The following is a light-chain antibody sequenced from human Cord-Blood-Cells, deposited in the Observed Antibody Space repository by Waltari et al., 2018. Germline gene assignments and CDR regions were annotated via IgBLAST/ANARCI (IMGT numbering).Light chain of an antibody. CDR2: GAS. CDR3: QQYNNWPPYT. J-gene: IGKJ2*01. Sequence: EIVMTQSPATLSVSPGESVTLSCRASQSVSSNLACYQQKPGQAPRLLIYGASTRATGIPARFSGSGSGTEFTLTISSLQSEDFAVYYCQQYNNWPPYTFGQGTKLEIK. V-gene: IGKV3-15*01. CDR1: QSVSSN.